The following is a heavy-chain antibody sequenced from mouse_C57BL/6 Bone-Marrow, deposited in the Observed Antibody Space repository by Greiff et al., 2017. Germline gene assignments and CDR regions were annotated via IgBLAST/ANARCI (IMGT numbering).Heavy chain of an antibody. V-gene: IGHV1-7*01. Sequence: VQLQQSGAELAKPGASVKLSCKASGYTFTSYWMHWVKQRPGQGLEWIGYINPSSGYTKYNQKFKDKATWTADKSSSTAYMQLSSLTYEDSAVYYCARGWFDYWGQGTTLTVSS. CDR2: INPSSGYT. D-gene: IGHD1-1*02. CDR3: ARGWFDY. J-gene: IGHJ2*01. CDR1: GYTFTSYW.